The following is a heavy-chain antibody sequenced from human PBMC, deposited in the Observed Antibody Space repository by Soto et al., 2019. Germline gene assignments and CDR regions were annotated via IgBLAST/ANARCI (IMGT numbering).Heavy chain of an antibody. CDR2: IYRTGST. J-gene: IGHJ4*02. V-gene: IGHV4-4*02. CDR1: GGSFTSNNW. D-gene: IGHD1-7*01. Sequence: QVQLQESGPGLVKPSGTLSLTCAVSGGSFTSNNWWTWVRQPPGQGLEWIGEIYRTGSTNYNPSLKSRVTISLDKSENQFSLKVPSLTAADTAVFYCASRDPGTSVDYWGQGTLFTVSS. CDR3: ASRDPGTSVDY.